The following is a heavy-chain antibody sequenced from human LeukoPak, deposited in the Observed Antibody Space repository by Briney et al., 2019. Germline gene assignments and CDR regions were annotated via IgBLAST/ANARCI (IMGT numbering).Heavy chain of an antibody. CDR3: ARHVIHSGEIAVVGVGPNWFDP. CDR2: INHSGST. Sequence: SETLSLTCAVYGGSFSGYYWSWIRQPPGKGLEWIGEINHSGSTNYNPSLKSRVTISVDTSKNQFSLKLSSVTAADTAVYYCARHVIHSGEIAVVGVGPNWFDPWGQGTLVTVSS. V-gene: IGHV4-34*01. CDR1: GGSFSGYY. J-gene: IGHJ5*02. D-gene: IGHD2-2*01.